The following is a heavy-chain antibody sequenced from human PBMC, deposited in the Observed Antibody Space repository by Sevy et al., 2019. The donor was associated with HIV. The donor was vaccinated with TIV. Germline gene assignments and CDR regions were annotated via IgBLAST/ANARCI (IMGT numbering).Heavy chain of an antibody. D-gene: IGHD2-2*01. CDR2: IGTAGDT. Sequence: GVSLRLSCAASGFTFSSYDMHWVRQATGKGLEWVSTIGTAGDTYYPGSVKGRFTISRENAKNSLYLQMNSLRAGDTAVYYCARGGDIVVVPAVWGYMDVWGKGTTVTVSS. CDR3: ARGGDIVVVPAVWGYMDV. V-gene: IGHV3-13*01. CDR1: GFTFSSYD. J-gene: IGHJ6*03.